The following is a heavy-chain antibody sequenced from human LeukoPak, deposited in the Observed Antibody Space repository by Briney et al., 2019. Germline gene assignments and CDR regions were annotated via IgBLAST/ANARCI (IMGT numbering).Heavy chain of an antibody. CDR3: AREGAARIDY. J-gene: IGHJ4*02. Sequence: SQTLSLTCAISGDTVSSNSAAWNWIRQSPSRGLEWLGRTYYRSKWYNDYAVSVKSRITINPDTSKNQFSLKLSSVTAADTAVYYCAREGAARIDYWGQGTLVTVSS. CDR2: TYYRSKWYN. D-gene: IGHD6-6*01. CDR1: GDTVSSNSAA. V-gene: IGHV6-1*01.